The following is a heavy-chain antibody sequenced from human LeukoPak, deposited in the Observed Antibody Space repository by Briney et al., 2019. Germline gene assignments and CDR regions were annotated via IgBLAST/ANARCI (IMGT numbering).Heavy chain of an antibody. CDR3: ARVVRFQGDFHWYFDL. V-gene: IGHV4-59*12. CDR1: GGSISSYY. J-gene: IGHJ2*01. Sequence: PSETLSLTCTVSGGSISSYYWSWIRQPPGKGLEKIGYIYYSGSTNYNPSLKSRVTISVDTSKNQFSLKLSSVTAADTAVYYCARVVRFQGDFHWYFDLWGRGTLVTVSS. D-gene: IGHD2-21*01. CDR2: IYYSGST.